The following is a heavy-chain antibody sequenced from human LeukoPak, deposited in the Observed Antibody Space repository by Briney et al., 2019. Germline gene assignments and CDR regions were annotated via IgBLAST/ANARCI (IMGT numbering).Heavy chain of an antibody. V-gene: IGHV4-34*01. CDR1: GVSFSGYY. D-gene: IGHD2-2*01. CDR3: ARGQYQKGYCYYYGMDV. CDR2: INHSGST. Sequence: SETLSLTCAVYGVSFSGYYWSWIRQPPGKGLEWIGEINHSGSTNYNPSLKSRVTISVDTSKNQFSLKLSSVTAADTAVYYCARGQYQKGYCYYYGMDVWGQGTTVTVSS. J-gene: IGHJ6*02.